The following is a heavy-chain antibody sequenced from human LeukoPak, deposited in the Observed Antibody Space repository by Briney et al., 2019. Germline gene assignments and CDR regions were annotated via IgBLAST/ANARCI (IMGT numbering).Heavy chain of an antibody. CDR3: AKDRSSSPLDY. CDR1: GGSISSYY. D-gene: IGHD6-13*01. V-gene: IGHV4-59*12. CDR2: IYYSEST. J-gene: IGHJ4*02. Sequence: SETLSLTCTVSGGSISSYYWSWIRQPPGKGLEWIGYIYYSESTNYNPSLKSRVTISVDTSKNQFSLKLSSVTAADTAVYYCAKDRSSSPLDYWGQGTLVTVSS.